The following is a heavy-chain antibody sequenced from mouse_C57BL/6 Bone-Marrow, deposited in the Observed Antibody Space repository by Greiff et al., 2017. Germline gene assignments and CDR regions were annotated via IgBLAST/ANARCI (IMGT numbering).Heavy chain of an antibody. J-gene: IGHJ3*01. Sequence: EVQGVESGGGLVKPGGSLKLSCAASGFTFSSYAMSWVRQTPEKRLEWVATISDGGSYTYYPDNVKGRFTISRDNAKNNLYLQMSHLKSEDTAMYYCARGGYGYPAWFAYWGQGTRVTVSA. CDR2: ISDGGSYT. CDR1: GFTFSSYA. CDR3: ARGGYGYPAWFAY. V-gene: IGHV5-4*01. D-gene: IGHD2-2*01.